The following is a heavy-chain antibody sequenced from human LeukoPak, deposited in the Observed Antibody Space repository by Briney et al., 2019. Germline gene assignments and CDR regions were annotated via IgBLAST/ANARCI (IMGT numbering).Heavy chain of an antibody. CDR2: INHSGST. V-gene: IGHV4-34*01. CDR3: ARLKSYDYVCGSYRRGNWFDP. D-gene: IGHD3-16*02. J-gene: IGHJ5*02. CDR1: GGSFSGYY. Sequence: KPSETLSLTCAVYGGSFSGYYWSWIRQPPGKGLEWIGEINHSGSTNYNPSLKSRVTTSVDTSKNQFSLKLSSVTAADTAVYYCARLKSYDYVCGSYRRGNWFDPWGQGTLVTVSS.